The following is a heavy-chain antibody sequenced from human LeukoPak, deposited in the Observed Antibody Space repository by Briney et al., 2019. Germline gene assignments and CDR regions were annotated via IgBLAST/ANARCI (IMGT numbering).Heavy chain of an antibody. V-gene: IGHV3-23*01. Sequence: PGGSLRLSCAASGFTFSSYAMSWVRQAPGKGLEWVSTISHNAVSTYYADAVKGRFTISRDNAKNTVYLQMNSLRGEDTAVYYCAKDSSSAWFDPWGQGTLVTVSS. CDR1: GFTFSSYA. D-gene: IGHD3-16*02. CDR3: AKDSSSAWFDP. J-gene: IGHJ5*02. CDR2: ISHNAVST.